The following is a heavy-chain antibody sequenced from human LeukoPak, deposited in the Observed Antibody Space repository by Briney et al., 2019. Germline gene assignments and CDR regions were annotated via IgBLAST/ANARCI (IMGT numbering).Heavy chain of an antibody. V-gene: IGHV4-34*01. CDR2: INHSGST. CDR1: GGSFSGYY. Sequence: PSETLSLTCAVYGGSFSGYYWSWIRQPPGKGLEWIGAINHSGSTNYNPSLKSGVTISVDTSKNQFALKLSSVTAADTAVYYCARVSMGVVVVPFDYWGQGTLVTVSS. CDR3: ARVSMGVVVVPFDY. D-gene: IGHD2-15*01. J-gene: IGHJ4*02.